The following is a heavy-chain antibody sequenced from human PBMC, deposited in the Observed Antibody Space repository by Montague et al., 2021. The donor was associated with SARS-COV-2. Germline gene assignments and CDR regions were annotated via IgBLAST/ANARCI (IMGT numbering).Heavy chain of an antibody. CDR2: INQDGSAK. J-gene: IGHJ4*02. Sequence: SLRLSCAASGFTFSLDWMTWVRQVPGTGPERVASINQDGSAKYYVDSVKSRFTISRDNAKKSLFLQMNSLRAEDTAVYYCAKNLDHWGQGTLVTVSS. V-gene: IGHV3-7*03. CDR1: GFTFSLDW. CDR3: AKNLDH.